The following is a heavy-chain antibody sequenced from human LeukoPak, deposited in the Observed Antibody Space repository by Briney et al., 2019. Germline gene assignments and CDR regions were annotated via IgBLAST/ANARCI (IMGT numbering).Heavy chain of an antibody. J-gene: IGHJ4*02. CDR1: GFTFTNNW. D-gene: IGHD3-16*01. CDR3: VRALGSPTADH. Sequence: GGSLRLSCAASGFTFTNNWMSWVRQAPGKGLEGVANIKSDGTEKYYVDSVAGRFTISRDNTKNTVSLQMDSLRGEDMAVYYCVRALGSPTADHWGQGTLVTVSS. V-gene: IGHV3-7*01. CDR2: IKSDGTEK.